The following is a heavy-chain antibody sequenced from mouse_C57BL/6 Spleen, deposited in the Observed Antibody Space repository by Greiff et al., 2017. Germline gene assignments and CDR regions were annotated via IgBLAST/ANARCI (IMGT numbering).Heavy chain of an antibody. CDR3: ARRNLLLRCDY. D-gene: IGHD1-1*01. Sequence: QVHVKQPGAELVRPGTSVKLSCKASGYTFTSYWMHWVKQRPGQGLEWIGVIDPSDSYTNYNQKFKGKATLTVDTSSSTAYMQLSSLTSEDSAVYYCARRNLLLRCDYWGQGTTLTVSS. V-gene: IGHV1-59*01. CDR1: GYTFTSYW. J-gene: IGHJ2*01. CDR2: IDPSDSYT.